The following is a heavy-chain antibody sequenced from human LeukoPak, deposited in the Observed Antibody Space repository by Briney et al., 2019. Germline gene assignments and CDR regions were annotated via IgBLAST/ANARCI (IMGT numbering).Heavy chain of an antibody. J-gene: IGHJ4*02. D-gene: IGHD5-12*01. Sequence: GGSLRLSCAASGFTFSSYTMGWVRQPPRKGLEWVSAIRGSGGSTYYADSVKGRFTISRDNFKNILYLQMNSLRAEDTALYYCAKDPRGYSGYDIDYWGQGTLVTVSS. CDR3: AKDPRGYSGYDIDY. V-gene: IGHV3-23*01. CDR2: IRGSGGST. CDR1: GFTFSSYT.